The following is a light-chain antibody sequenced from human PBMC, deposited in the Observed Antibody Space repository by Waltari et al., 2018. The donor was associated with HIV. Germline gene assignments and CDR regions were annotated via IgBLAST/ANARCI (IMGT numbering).Light chain of an antibody. CDR2: GAS. V-gene: IGKV3-20*01. CDR1: QTVSSNY. J-gene: IGKJ3*01. CDR3: QKYGSSPT. Sequence: EIVLTQSPGTLSLSPGERATLSCRASQTVSSNYLAWYQHKPGQAPRLLIYGASSRAIGIPDRFSGSGSGTDFTLTINRLEPEDFAVYYCQKYGSSPTFGPGTKVDIK.